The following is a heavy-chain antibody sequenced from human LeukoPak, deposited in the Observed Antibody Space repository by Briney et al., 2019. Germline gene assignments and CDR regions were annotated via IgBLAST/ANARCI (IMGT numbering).Heavy chain of an antibody. CDR1: GYSFTIYW. V-gene: IGHV5-51*01. J-gene: IGHJ4*02. CDR2: IYPGDSDT. Sequence: GESLKISCKGSGYSFTIYWIGWVRQMPGKGLEWMGIIYPGDSDTRYSPSFQGQVTISADKSISTAYLQWSSLKASDTAIYYCARQLWGSGSYPAIDYWGQGTLVTVSS. CDR3: ARQLWGSGSYPAIDY. D-gene: IGHD1-26*01.